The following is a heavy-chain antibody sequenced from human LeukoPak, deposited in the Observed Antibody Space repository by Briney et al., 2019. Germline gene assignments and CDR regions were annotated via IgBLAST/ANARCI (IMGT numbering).Heavy chain of an antibody. CDR3: ARELDDILTDPGC. V-gene: IGHV3-21*01. CDR1: GFTFSSYS. D-gene: IGHD3-9*01. Sequence: GGSLRLSCAASGFTFSSYSMNWVRQAPGKGLEWVSSISSSSSYIYYADSVKGRFTISRDNAKNSLYLQMNSLRAEDTAVYYCARELDDILTDPGCWGQGTLVTVSS. CDR2: ISSSSSYI. J-gene: IGHJ4*02.